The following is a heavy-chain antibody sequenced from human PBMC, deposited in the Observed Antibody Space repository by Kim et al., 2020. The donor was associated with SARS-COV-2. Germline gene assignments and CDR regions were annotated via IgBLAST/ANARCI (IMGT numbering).Heavy chain of an antibody. CDR3: ARARVVRGVIVPGDY. V-gene: IGHV1-3*01. J-gene: IGHJ4*02. Sequence: QKFQGGVTITRDTSASTAYMELSSLRSEDTAVYYCARARVVRGVIVPGDYWGQGTLVTVSS. D-gene: IGHD3-10*01.